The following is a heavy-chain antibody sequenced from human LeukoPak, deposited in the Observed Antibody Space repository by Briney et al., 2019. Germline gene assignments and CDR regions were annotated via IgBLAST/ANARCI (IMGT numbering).Heavy chain of an antibody. V-gene: IGHV4-34*01. Sequence: SETLSLTCAVYGGSFSGYYWSWIRQPPGKGLEWIGEINHSGSTNYNPSLKSRVTISVDTSKNQFSLKLSSVTAADTAVYYCARSKGGYSSNWFDPWGQGTLVTVSS. CDR1: GGSFSGYY. D-gene: IGHD3-16*01. CDR3: ARSKGGYSSNWFDP. CDR2: INHSGST. J-gene: IGHJ5*02.